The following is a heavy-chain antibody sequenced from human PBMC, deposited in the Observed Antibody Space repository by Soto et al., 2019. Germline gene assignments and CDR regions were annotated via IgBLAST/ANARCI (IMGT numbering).Heavy chain of an antibody. Sequence: SETLSLTCTVSGGSISSYYWSWIRQPPGKGLEWIGYIYYSGSTNYNPSLKSRVTISVDTSKNQFSLKLSSVTAADTAVYYCAARRGAYWGQGTLVTVSS. V-gene: IGHV4-59*01. CDR3: AARRGAY. CDR2: IYYSGST. J-gene: IGHJ4*02. CDR1: GGSISSYY. D-gene: IGHD3-10*01.